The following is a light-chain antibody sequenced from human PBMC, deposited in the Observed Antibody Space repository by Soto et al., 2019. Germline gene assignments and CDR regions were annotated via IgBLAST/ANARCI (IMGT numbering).Light chain of an antibody. Sequence: QSVLTQPPSASGSPGQSVTISCTGTKSDIGVYDFVSWYQHHPGKAPRLIIYEVVQRPSGVPDRFSGSKSGNTASLTVSGLQAADEADYYCQSYDLSLRHYVLGSGTKVT. CDR3: QSYDLSLRHYV. CDR1: KSDIGVYDF. CDR2: EVV. J-gene: IGLJ1*01. V-gene: IGLV2-8*01.